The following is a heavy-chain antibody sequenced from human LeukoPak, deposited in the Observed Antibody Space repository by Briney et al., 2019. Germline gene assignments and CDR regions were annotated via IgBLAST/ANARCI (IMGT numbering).Heavy chain of an antibody. J-gene: IGHJ5*02. CDR2: IKQDGSEK. D-gene: IGHD4-11*01. CDR3: ARVGVSSNYAKFDP. CDR1: GFTFSSYW. V-gene: IGHV3-7*01. Sequence: GSLRLSCAASGFTFSSYWMSWVRQAPGKGLEWVANIKQDGSEKYYVDSVKGRFTISRDNANRPLYLQMNSLTAEDTAVYYCARVGVSSNYAKFDPWGQGTLVTVSS.